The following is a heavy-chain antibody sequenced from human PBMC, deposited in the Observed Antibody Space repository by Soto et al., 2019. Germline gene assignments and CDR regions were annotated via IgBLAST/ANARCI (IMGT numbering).Heavy chain of an antibody. CDR3: ARHEYVSGSKCYY. D-gene: IGHD3-10*01. CDR1: GFSISSSSYY. V-gene: IGHV4-39*01. Sequence: QLQLQESGPGLVKPSETLSLTCTVSGFSISSSSYYWGWIRQPPGKVLEWIGSIYYSGSTDYNTSLQSRVTISVDTSKNPLSMKLSSLPAADAAVYYCARHEYVSGSKCYYLGQGTLVTVSS. J-gene: IGHJ4*02. CDR2: IYYSGST.